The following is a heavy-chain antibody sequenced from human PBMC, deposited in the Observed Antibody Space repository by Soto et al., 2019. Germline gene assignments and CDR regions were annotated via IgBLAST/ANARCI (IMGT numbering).Heavy chain of an antibody. J-gene: IGHJ3*02. CDR3: ARGVAMIVVVNSLDFEAFDI. CDR1: GDSLSSNS. V-gene: IGHV6-1*01. Sequence: LSLTCAISGDSLSSNSWNWIRQSPSRGLEWLGRTYYRSKWYNDYAISVKSRITINPDTSRTQFSLQLNSVTPEDTAVYYCARGVAMIVVVNSLDFEAFDIWGQGTMVTVSS. CDR2: TYYRSKWYN. D-gene: IGHD3-22*01.